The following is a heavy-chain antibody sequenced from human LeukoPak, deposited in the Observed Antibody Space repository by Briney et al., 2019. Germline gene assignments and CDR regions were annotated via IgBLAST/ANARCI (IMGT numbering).Heavy chain of an antibody. Sequence: SETLSLTCAVYGGSFSGYYWSWIRQPPGKGLDWIGVINHSGSTNYNPSLTSRVTISVDTSKNQFSLKLSSVTAADTAVYYCARHPSRGWLVPYYFDYWGQGTLVTVSS. CDR3: ARHPSRGWLVPYYFDY. D-gene: IGHD6-19*01. V-gene: IGHV4-34*01. J-gene: IGHJ4*02. CDR2: INHSGST. CDR1: GGSFSGYY.